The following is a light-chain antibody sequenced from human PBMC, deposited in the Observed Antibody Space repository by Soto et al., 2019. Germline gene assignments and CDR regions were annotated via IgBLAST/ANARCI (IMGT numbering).Light chain of an antibody. Sequence: DIQITQSPSTLSASVGDRVTITCRASQTIDSWLAWYQQRPGKPPNLLIYKASTLASGVPSRFSGSGSGTEFTLTINXLQPDDFATYYCQQYHIHSGTFGQGTKVDIK. CDR3: QQYHIHSGT. J-gene: IGKJ1*01. V-gene: IGKV1-5*03. CDR2: KAS. CDR1: QTIDSW.